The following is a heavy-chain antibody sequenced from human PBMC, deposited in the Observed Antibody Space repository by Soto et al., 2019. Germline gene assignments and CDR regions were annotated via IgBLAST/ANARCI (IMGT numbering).Heavy chain of an antibody. CDR2: ISGSGGST. Sequence: PGGSLRLSCAASGFTFSSYAMSWVRQAPGKGLEWVSAISGSGGSTYYADSVKGRFTISRDNSKNTPYLQMNSLRAEDTAVYYCAKVKGPGGAYYYDSSGYYYFDYWRHRPLVTVPS. CDR3: AKVKGPGGAYYYDSSGYYYFDY. D-gene: IGHD3-22*01. V-gene: IGHV3-23*01. CDR1: GFTFSSYA. J-gene: IGHJ4*01.